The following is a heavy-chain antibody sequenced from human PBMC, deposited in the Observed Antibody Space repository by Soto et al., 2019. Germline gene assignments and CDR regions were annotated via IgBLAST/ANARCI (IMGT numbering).Heavy chain of an antibody. CDR2: IYFRGNP. CDR3: ARLEGLATISYYFDF. CDR1: GDSINSDKYY. Sequence: QLQLQESGPGLVKPSETLSLTCSVSGDSINSDKYYWGWIRQPPGKGLEWIGSIYFRGNPYYNPSLPTRVPISLDKSKSQFSLKLNSVTAADSAVYFCARLEGLATISYYFDFWGQGALVTVSS. V-gene: IGHV4-39*01. J-gene: IGHJ4*02. D-gene: IGHD3-9*01.